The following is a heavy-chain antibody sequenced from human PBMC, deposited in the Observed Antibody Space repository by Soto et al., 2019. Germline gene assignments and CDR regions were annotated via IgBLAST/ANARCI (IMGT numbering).Heavy chain of an antibody. D-gene: IGHD4-17*01. Sequence: QVQLVESGGGVVQPGRSLRLSCAASGFTFSTYGMHWVRQAPGKGLEWVAVMSYDGNNKYYADSVKGRFTISRDNSKNPLFLQRNSLRAADTAVYYCAKDHLPSTVTTPGYGGRGTLVTVSS. CDR1: GFTFSTYG. CDR3: AKDHLPSTVTTPGY. J-gene: IGHJ4*02. CDR2: MSYDGNNK. V-gene: IGHV3-30*18.